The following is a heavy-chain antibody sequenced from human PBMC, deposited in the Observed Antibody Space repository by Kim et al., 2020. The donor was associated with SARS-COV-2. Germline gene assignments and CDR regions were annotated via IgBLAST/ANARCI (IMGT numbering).Heavy chain of an antibody. D-gene: IGHD2-2*01. Sequence: TTNYDPSLKSRVTISVDKSKSQFSLNLSSVTAADTAIYYCARIVLRAFDSWGQGTLVTVSS. J-gene: IGHJ4*02. CDR3: ARIVLRAFDS. V-gene: IGHV4-4*02. CDR2: TT.